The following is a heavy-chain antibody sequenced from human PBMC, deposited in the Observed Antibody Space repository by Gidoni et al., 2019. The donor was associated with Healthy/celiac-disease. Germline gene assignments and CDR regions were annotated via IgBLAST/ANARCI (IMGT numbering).Heavy chain of an antibody. CDR2: IYSGGST. CDR1: GFTVSSNY. V-gene: IGHV3-53*02. D-gene: IGHD6-13*01. J-gene: IGHJ6*02. Sequence: EVQLVETGGGLIQPGGSLRLSCAASGFTVSSNYMNWVRQAPGKGLEWVSVIYSGGSTYYADSGKGRFTISRDNSKNTLYLQMNSLRAEDTAVYYCARENLIAAVSYGMDVWGQGTTVTVSS. CDR3: ARENLIAAVSYGMDV.